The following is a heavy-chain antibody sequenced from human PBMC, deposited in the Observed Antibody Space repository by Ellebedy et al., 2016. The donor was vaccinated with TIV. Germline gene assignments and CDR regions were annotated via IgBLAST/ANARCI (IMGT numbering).Heavy chain of an antibody. Sequence: SETLSLXXAVYGGSFSGYYWSWIRQPPGKGLEWIGEINHSGSTNYNPSLKSRVTISVDTSKNQFSLKLSSVTAADTAVYYCARGLRFTWHYMDVWGKGTTVTVSS. CDR2: INHSGST. CDR3: ARGLRFTWHYMDV. V-gene: IGHV4-34*01. J-gene: IGHJ6*03. D-gene: IGHD2/OR15-2a*01. CDR1: GGSFSGYY.